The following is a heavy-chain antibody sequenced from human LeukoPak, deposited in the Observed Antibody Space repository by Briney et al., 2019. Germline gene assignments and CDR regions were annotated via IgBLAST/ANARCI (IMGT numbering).Heavy chain of an antibody. CDR1: GFTFSSYG. CDR3: ARKWLRGDYYYYGMDV. D-gene: IGHD5-12*01. V-gene: IGHV3-30*03. Sequence: GGSLRLSCAASGFTFSSYGMHWVRQAPGKGLEWVAVISYDGSNKYYADSVKGRFTISRDNSKNTLYLQMNSLRAEDTAVYYCARKWLRGDYYYYGMDVWGQGTTVTVSS. J-gene: IGHJ6*02. CDR2: ISYDGSNK.